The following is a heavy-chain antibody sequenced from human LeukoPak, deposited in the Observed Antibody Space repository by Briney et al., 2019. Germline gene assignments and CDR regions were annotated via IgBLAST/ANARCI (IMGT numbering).Heavy chain of an antibody. CDR2: IYYSGST. CDR3: ARGDSSSSSFDY. V-gene: IGHV4-59*01. J-gene: IGHJ4*02. CDR1: GFTFSSYA. D-gene: IGHD6-6*01. Sequence: GSLRLSCAASGFTFSSYAMSWVRQAPGKGLEWIGYIYYSGSTNYNPSLKSRVTISVDTSKNQFSLKLSSVTAADTAVYYCARGDSSSSSFDYWGQGTLVTVSS.